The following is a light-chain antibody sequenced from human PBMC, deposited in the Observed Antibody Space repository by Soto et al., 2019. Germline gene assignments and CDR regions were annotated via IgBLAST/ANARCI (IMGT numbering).Light chain of an antibody. CDR1: QSVSSSN. Sequence: EIVLTQSPGTLSLSPGERATLSCRASQSVSSSNLAWYQQRPGQAPRLLIYAASSRATGIPDRFSGSGSGTDFALTISRLKPEDFAVYYCQQYGGSPPLTFGGGTKVELK. V-gene: IGKV3-20*01. CDR3: QQYGGSPPLT. J-gene: IGKJ4*01. CDR2: AAS.